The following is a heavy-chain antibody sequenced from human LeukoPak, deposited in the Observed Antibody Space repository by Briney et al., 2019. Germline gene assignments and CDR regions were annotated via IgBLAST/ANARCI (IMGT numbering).Heavy chain of an antibody. CDR3: ARLPIQPDTFDV. Sequence: GESLKISCKGSGYKFSNYWIGWVRQMPGKGLEWMGIIYSSSFQGQVTISADKSISTAYLQWTRLRASDTAMYYCARLPIQPDTFDVWGQGTMVIVSS. V-gene: IGHV5-51*01. J-gene: IGHJ3*01. D-gene: IGHD5-18*01. CDR2: IY. CDR1: GYKFSNYW.